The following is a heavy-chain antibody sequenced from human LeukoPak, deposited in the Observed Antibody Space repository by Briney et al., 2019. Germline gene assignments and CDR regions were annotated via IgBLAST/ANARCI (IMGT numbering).Heavy chain of an antibody. V-gene: IGHV1-69*13. CDR3: AESGYSYGNYFDY. J-gene: IGHJ4*02. D-gene: IGHD5-18*01. Sequence: SVKVSCKASGGTFSSYAISWVRQAPGQGLEWMGGIIPIFGTANYAQTFQGRVTITADESTSTAYMELSSLRSEDTAVYYCAESGYSYGNYFDYWGQGTLVTVSS. CDR1: GGTFSSYA. CDR2: IIPIFGTA.